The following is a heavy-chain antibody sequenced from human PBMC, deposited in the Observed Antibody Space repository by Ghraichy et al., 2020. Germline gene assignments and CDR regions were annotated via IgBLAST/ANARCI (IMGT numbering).Heavy chain of an antibody. D-gene: IGHD2-21*02. V-gene: IGHV4-39*01. CDR1: GGSISSSNYY. J-gene: IGHJ5*02. Sequence: SETLSLTCTVSGGSISSSNYYWGWIRQPPGKGLEWIGSIYYSGSTYYNPSLKSRVTISVDTSKNQFSLKLSSVTAADTAVYYCARHHRVVTATPNWFDPWGQGTLVTVSS. CDR3: ARHHRVVTATPNWFDP. CDR2: IYYSGST.